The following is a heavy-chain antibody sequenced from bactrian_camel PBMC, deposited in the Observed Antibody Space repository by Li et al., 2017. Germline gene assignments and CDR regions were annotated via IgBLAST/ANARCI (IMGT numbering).Heavy chain of an antibody. CDR3: AADLVTDEPSLVEREYYY. J-gene: IGHJ4*01. CDR1: RYTYKRNC. D-gene: IGHD1*01. CDR2: LWIGGATT. Sequence: HVQLVESGGGSVQAGGSLTLSCAAGRYTYKRNCMGWFRQRPGKDREGLAVLWIGGATTTYADSVKGRFIITRDKTKDLAYLQMNGLQPEDTGMYYCAADLVTDEPSLVEREYYYWGQGTQVTVS. V-gene: IGHV3S1*01.